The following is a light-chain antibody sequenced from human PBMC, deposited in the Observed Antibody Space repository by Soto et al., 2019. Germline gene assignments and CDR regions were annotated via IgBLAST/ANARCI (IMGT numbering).Light chain of an antibody. CDR1: SSDIGAYNY. V-gene: IGLV2-14*01. J-gene: IGLJ1*01. CDR3: SSFTGSSTLV. Sequence: QSALTQPASVSGSPGQSITISCTGTSSDIGAYNYVSWYQHRPGKAPNLIIYDVTNRPSGVSARFSGSKSGNAASLTISGLQTEDEADYYCSSFTGSSTLVFGIGTKVTVL. CDR2: DVT.